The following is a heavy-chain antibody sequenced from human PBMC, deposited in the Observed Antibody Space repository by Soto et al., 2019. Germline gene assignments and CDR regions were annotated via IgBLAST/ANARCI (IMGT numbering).Heavy chain of an antibody. V-gene: IGHV5-51*01. CDR1: GYSFTSYW. CDR2: IYPGDSDT. CDR3: ARHEISSASAFDI. D-gene: IGHD3-22*01. Sequence: GESLKISCKGSGYSFTSYWIGWVRQMPGKGLEWMGIIYPGDSDTSYSPSFQGQGTISADKSISTAYLQWSSLKASDTAMYYCARHEISSASAFDIWGQGTMVTVSS. J-gene: IGHJ3*02.